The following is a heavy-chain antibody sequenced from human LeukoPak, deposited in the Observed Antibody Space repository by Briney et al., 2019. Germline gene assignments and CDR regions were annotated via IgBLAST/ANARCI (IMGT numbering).Heavy chain of an antibody. D-gene: IGHD3-22*01. Sequence: ASVKVSCKASGYTFTGYYMHWVRQAPGQGLEWMGWINPNSGGTNYAQKFQGRVTMTRDTSISTAYMELSRLRSDDTAVYYCSRAIGRLVVGYDYWGQGTLVTVSS. CDR3: SRAIGRLVVGYDY. J-gene: IGHJ4*02. CDR1: GYTFTGYY. CDR2: INPNSGGT. V-gene: IGHV1-2*02.